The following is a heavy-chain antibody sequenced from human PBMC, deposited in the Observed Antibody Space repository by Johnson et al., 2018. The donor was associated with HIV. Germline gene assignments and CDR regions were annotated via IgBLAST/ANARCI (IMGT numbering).Heavy chain of an antibody. V-gene: IGHV3-13*01. CDR1: GFTFSSYD. D-gene: IGHD3-3*01. J-gene: IGHJ3*02. CDR3: AKDLGESDKEEWPSDYYDFGRDFTGQVPRAVVGAFDI. Sequence: VQLVESGGGLVQHGGSLRLSCAASGFTFSSYDMHWVRQATGKGLEWVSAIGTAGDTYYPGSVKGRFTISRDTSQNTLYLQMHSLRAEDTAEYYCAKDLGESDKEEWPSDYYDFGRDFTGQVPRAVVGAFDIWGQGTMVTVSS. CDR2: IGTAGDT.